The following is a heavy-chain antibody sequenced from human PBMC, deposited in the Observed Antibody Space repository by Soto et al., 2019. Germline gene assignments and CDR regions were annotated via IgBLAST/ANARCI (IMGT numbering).Heavy chain of an antibody. V-gene: IGHV2-5*01. J-gene: IGHJ4*02. CDR2: IYWNDDK. CDR3: AHRRRPESGSGPFDY. CDR1: GFSLSTSGVG. D-gene: IGHD3-10*01. Sequence: SGPTLVNPTQTLTLTCTFSGFSLSTSGVGVGWIRQPPGKALEWLAFIYWNDDKRYSPSLKSRLTITKDTSENQVVLTMTNMDPVVTVTYYCAHRRRPESGSGPFDYGGQGTLVTVSS.